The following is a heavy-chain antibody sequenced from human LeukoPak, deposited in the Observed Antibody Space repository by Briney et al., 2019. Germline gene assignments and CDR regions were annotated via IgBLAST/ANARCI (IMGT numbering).Heavy chain of an antibody. J-gene: IGHJ4*02. CDR3: ATVLRYFDWLYDFDY. Sequence: GASVKVSCKVSGYALTELSMHWVRQAPGKGLEWMGGFDPEDGETIYAQKFQGRVTMTEDTSTDTADMELSSLRSEDTAVYYCATVLRYFDWLYDFDYWGQGTLVTVSS. V-gene: IGHV1-24*01. CDR2: FDPEDGET. D-gene: IGHD3-9*01. CDR1: GYALTELS.